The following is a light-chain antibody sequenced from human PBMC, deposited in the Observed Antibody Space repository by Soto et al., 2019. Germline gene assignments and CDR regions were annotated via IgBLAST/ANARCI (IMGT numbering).Light chain of an antibody. CDR1: QGISSR. CDR2: GAS. V-gene: IGKV1-9*01. J-gene: IGKJ4*01. Sequence: DVQLTQSPSFLSASVGDRVTITCRASQGISSRLAWYQQKPGKAPNLLIYGASTLFNGVPSRFSGSGSGTEFSLTISSLQPEDFVAYYCQQLSSYPLTFGGGTKVEIK. CDR3: QQLSSYPLT.